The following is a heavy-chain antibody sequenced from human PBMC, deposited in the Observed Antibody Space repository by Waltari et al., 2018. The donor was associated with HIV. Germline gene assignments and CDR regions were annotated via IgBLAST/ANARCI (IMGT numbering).Heavy chain of an antibody. Sequence: EVHLVESGGGLVKPGGSLSDSCTVSGFTFINAWMLWVRQAPGKGLEWLGRIKSKNDGGTIDYAAPVKDRFTILRDDSKHTLYLEMSSLKIEDTGIYYCVTDAVAVPLDTAYWGQGTLVTVSS. CDR1: GFTFINAW. CDR3: VTDAVAVPLDTAY. D-gene: IGHD2-21*01. J-gene: IGHJ4*02. V-gene: IGHV3-15*01. CDR2: IKSKNDGGTI.